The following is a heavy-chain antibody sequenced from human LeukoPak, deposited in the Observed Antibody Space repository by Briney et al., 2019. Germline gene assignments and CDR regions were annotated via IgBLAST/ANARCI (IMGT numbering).Heavy chain of an antibody. Sequence: ASVKVSCKASGYTFTSYDINWVRQATGQGLEWMGWMNPNSGNTGYAQKFQGRVTMTRNTSISTAYMELSSLRSEDTAVYYCASLDYYDSSGFDAFDIWGQGIMVTVSS. V-gene: IGHV1-8*01. CDR1: GYTFTSYD. D-gene: IGHD3-22*01. J-gene: IGHJ3*02. CDR2: MNPNSGNT. CDR3: ASLDYYDSSGFDAFDI.